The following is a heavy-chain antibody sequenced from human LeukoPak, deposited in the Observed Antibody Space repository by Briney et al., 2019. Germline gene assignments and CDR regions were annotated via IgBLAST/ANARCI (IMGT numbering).Heavy chain of an antibody. V-gene: IGHV3-43*01. CDR1: GFTFDDST. Sequence: WGSLRLSCAASGFTFDDSTMHWVRQAPGKGLEWVSLISWDSGSTYYADSVKGRFIISRDNTKNSLYLQMNSLRSEDTALYYCTKDSSVTHFAYWGRATLVTVSS. J-gene: IGHJ4*02. D-gene: IGHD2-21*02. CDR3: TKDSSVTHFAY. CDR2: ISWDSGST.